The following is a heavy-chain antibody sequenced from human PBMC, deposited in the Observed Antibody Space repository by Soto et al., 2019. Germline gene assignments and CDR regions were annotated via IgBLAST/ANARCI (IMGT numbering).Heavy chain of an antibody. V-gene: IGHV4-31*03. CDR2: IFYSGST. CDR3: ARVTSNSSGGWFDP. D-gene: IGHD6-6*01. J-gene: IGHJ5*02. Sequence: SETLSLTCTVSGDSISSGTYYWRWVRQHPGKGLEWIGYIFYSGSTYSNPSLQSRVTISVDTPNNQFSLNLNSVTAADTAVYYCARVTSNSSGGWFDPWGQGTLVTVSS. CDR1: GDSISSGTYY.